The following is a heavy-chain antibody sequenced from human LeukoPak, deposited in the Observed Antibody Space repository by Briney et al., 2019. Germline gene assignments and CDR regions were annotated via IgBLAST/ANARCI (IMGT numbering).Heavy chain of an antibody. CDR3: AKVGGYSGYERTNYFDY. Sequence: QPGGSLRLSCAASGFTFSNYWMSWVRQAPGKGLEWVANVKPDGSEKYYVDSVKGRFTISRDNAEKSLYLQMNSLRAEDTAVYYCAKVGGYSGYERTNYFDYWGQGTLVTVSS. CDR2: VKPDGSEK. J-gene: IGHJ4*02. V-gene: IGHV3-7*03. CDR1: GFTFSNYW. D-gene: IGHD5-12*01.